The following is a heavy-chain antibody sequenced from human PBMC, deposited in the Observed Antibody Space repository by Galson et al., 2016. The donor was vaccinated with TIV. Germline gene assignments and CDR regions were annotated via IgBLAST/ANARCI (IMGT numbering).Heavy chain of an antibody. Sequence: SLRLSCAASGFTFSASTMHWVRQASGKGLEWVARVRTKPNNYATAYAASVEGRFTISRDDSKNTAYLQMNSLITEATAVYYCTKSEDFVVFHHWGQGALVAVSS. CDR2: VRTKPNNYAT. CDR1: GFTFSAST. D-gene: IGHD2-15*01. J-gene: IGHJ4*02. CDR3: TKSEDFVVFHH. V-gene: IGHV3-73*01.